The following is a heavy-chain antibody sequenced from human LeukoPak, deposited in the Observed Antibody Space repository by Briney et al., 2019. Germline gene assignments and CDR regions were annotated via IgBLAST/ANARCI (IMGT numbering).Heavy chain of an antibody. J-gene: IGHJ4*02. CDR3: AKGKQWPGGYFDY. CDR1: GFTFSSYA. V-gene: IGHV3-23*01. CDR2: ISGSGGST. Sequence: PGGSLRLSCAASGFTFSSYAMSWVRQAPGKGLEWVSAISGSGGSTYYADSVEGRFTISRDNSKNTLYLQMNSLRAEDTAVYYCAKGKQWPGGYFDYWGQGTLVTVSS. D-gene: IGHD6-19*01.